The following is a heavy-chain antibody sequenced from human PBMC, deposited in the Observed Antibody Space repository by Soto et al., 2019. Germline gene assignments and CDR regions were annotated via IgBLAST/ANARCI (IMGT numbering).Heavy chain of an antibody. V-gene: IGHV3-11*01. CDR1: GSPCRAYY. CDR2: ISSSGSTI. CDR3: ARGVVLVPAAMDYYYYGMDV. D-gene: IGHD2-2*01. Sequence: PGGSLRPSCAPSGSPCRAYYRVWIRQAPGKGLEGVSYISSSGSTIYYADSVKGRFTISRDNAKNSLYLQMNSLRAEDTAVYYCARGVVLVPAAMDYYYYGMDVWGQGTTVTVSS. J-gene: IGHJ6*02.